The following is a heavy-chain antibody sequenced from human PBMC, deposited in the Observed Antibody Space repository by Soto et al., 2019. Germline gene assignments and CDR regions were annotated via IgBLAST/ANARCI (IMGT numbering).Heavy chain of an antibody. CDR2: IILMFGTS. D-gene: IGHD2-2*02. CDR3: ARGSCSSTSCYKEYYFDL. CDR1: GATFSGYA. J-gene: IGHJ4*02. V-gene: IGHV1-69*13. Sequence: ASVKVSCKASGATFSGYAISWVRQAPGQGLEWMGEIILMFGTSNYAQKFQGRVTITADESTSTAYMELSSLRSEDTAVYYCARGSCSSTSCYKEYYFDLWGQGTLVTVSS.